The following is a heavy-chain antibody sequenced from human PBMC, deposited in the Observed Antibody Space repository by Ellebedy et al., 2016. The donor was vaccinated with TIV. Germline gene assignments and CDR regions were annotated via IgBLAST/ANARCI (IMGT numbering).Heavy chain of an antibody. CDR1: GFTFSRYC. CDR3: TRANIVVVPAAIGV. CDR2: LSQDGIYK. J-gene: IGHJ4*02. Sequence: GESLKISCAASGFTFSRYCMHWVRQAPGNGLECVAALSQDGIYKYYPDSVKGRFTISRDNSKNTVYLQMNSLRAEDTDVYYCTRANIVVVPAAIGVWGQGILVTVSS. V-gene: IGHV3-30*03. D-gene: IGHD2-2*01.